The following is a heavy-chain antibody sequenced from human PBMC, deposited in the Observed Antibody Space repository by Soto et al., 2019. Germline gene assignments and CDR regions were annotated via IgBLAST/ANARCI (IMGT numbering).Heavy chain of an antibody. Sequence: SVKVSCKASGFTFTSSAMQWVRQARGQRLEWIGWIVVGSGNTNYAQKLQERVTITRDMSTSTAYMELSSLRSEDTAVYYCAAVDYDFWSGYYIGPVGDAFDIWGQGTMVTVSS. V-gene: IGHV1-58*02. CDR1: GFTFTSSA. J-gene: IGHJ3*02. D-gene: IGHD3-3*01. CDR3: AAVDYDFWSGYYIGPVGDAFDI. CDR2: IVVGSGNT.